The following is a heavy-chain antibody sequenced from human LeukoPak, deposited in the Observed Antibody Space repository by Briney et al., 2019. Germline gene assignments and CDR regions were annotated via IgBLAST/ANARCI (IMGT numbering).Heavy chain of an antibody. CDR1: GYTFTSYD. J-gene: IGHJ3*02. V-gene: IGHV1-8*03. CDR2: MNPNSGNT. D-gene: IGHD6-13*01. Sequence: ASVKVSCKASGYTFTSYDINWVRQATGQGLEWMGWMNPNSGNTGYAQKFQGRVTITRNTSISTAYMELSSLRSEDTAVYYCAKGSGIADAFDIWGQGTMVPVSS. CDR3: AKGSGIADAFDI.